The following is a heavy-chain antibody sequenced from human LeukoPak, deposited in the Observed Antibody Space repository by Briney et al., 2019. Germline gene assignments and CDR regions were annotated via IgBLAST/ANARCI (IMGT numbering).Heavy chain of an antibody. D-gene: IGHD1-14*01. J-gene: IGHJ4*02. Sequence: GGSLRLSCAASGFTFSSYWMHWVRQVPGKGLVWVARINPGGRSIAYADSVKGRFTISRDNAKNTLYLQVDSLRAEDTGVYYCARSNQADDYWGQGTLVTVSS. CDR2: INPGGRSI. CDR1: GFTFSSYW. V-gene: IGHV3-74*01. CDR3: ARSNQADDY.